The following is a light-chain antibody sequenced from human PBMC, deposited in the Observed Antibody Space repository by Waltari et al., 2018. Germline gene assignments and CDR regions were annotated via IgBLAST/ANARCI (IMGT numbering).Light chain of an antibody. CDR1: QSVSTN. V-gene: IGKV3-15*01. CDR2: GAA. Sequence: EIVMTQSPATLSVSPVESATLACRASQSVSTNLAWFQHKPGQAPRLLIYGAATRATGVPARFGGSGSGTEFTLTISSLQSEDFAVYYCQQYSNWPPPYTFGQGTKLEI. CDR3: QQYSNWPPPYT. J-gene: IGKJ2*01.